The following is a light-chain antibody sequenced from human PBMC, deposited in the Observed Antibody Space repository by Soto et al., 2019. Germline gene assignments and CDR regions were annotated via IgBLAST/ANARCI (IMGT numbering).Light chain of an antibody. CDR1: SSDVGGYNY. CDR3: SSYTSSSTLEV. J-gene: IGLJ3*02. V-gene: IGLV2-14*01. CDR2: DVS. Sequence: QSVLTQPASVSGSPGQSITISCTGTSSDVGGYNYVSWYQQHPGKAPKLMIYDVSNRPSGVSNRFSGSKSGNTASLTISGLQAEDEADYYCSSYTSSSTLEVFGGGTKADRP.